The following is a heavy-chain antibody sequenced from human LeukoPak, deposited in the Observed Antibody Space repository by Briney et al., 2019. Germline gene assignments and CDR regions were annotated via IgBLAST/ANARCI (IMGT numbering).Heavy chain of an antibody. J-gene: IGHJ4*02. D-gene: IGHD3-3*01. V-gene: IGHV1-24*01. Sequence: GASVKASCKVSGYTLTELSMHWVRQAPGKGLEWMGGFDPEDGETIYAQKFQGRVTMTEDTSTDTAYMELSSLRSEDTAVYYCARGDFWSGGGPFDYWGQGTLVTVSS. CDR3: ARGDFWSGGGPFDY. CDR2: FDPEDGET. CDR1: GYTLTELS.